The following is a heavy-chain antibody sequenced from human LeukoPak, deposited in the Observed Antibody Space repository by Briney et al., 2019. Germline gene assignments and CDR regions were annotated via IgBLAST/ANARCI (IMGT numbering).Heavy chain of an antibody. J-gene: IGHJ4*02. Sequence: PGGSLRLSCAASGFTFDDYGMSWVRHAPGKGLEWVSGINWNGGSTGYADSVKGRFTIARDNAKNSLYLQMNSLRAEDTALYYCARDPGVVPAAMHFDYWGQGTLVTVSS. V-gene: IGHV3-20*04. D-gene: IGHD2-2*01. CDR1: GFTFDDYG. CDR2: INWNGGST. CDR3: ARDPGVVPAAMHFDY.